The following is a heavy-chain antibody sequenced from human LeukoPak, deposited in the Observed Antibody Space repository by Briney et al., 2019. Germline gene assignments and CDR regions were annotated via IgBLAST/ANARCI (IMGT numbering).Heavy chain of an antibody. CDR3: ARDRGGVTVFDY. CDR1: GYTLTSYD. J-gene: IGHJ4*02. D-gene: IGHD1-14*01. CDR2: IIPILGIA. V-gene: IGHV1-69*04. Sequence: ASVKVSCKASGYTLTSYDINWVRQAPGQGLEWMGRIIPILGIANYAQKFQGRVTITADKSTSTAYMELSSLRSEDTAVYYCARDRGGVTVFDYWGQGTLVTVSS.